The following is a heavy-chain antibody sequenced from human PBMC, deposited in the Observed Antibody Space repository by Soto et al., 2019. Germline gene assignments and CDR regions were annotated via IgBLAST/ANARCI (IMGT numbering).Heavy chain of an antibody. CDR2: ISGDGSVI. Sequence: EVQVVESGGGLVQPGASLRLSCAASGFNFRSQNMNWVRQAPGKGLEWLSYISGDGSVIFYADSLKGRFTISRDNAQNSLSLQMSSLRAEDTAVYYCAIGAGSSWFFMWGQGTLVTVPS. V-gene: IGHV3-48*01. CDR3: AIGAGSSWFFM. CDR1: GFNFRSQN. D-gene: IGHD6-13*01. J-gene: IGHJ4*02.